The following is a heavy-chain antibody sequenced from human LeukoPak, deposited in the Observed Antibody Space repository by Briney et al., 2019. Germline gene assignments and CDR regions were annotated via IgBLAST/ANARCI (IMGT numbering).Heavy chain of an antibody. CDR3: ASTWVYSSGSKGVNNWFDP. J-gene: IGHJ5*02. CDR1: GDSISGSSYY. D-gene: IGHD6-13*01. CDR2: INHSGST. Sequence: SETLSLTCTVSGDSISGSSYYWSWIRQPPGKGLEWIGEINHSGSTNYNPSLKSRVTISVDTSKNQFSLKLSSVTAADTAVYYCASTWVYSSGSKGVNNWFDPWGQGTLVTVS. V-gene: IGHV4-34*01.